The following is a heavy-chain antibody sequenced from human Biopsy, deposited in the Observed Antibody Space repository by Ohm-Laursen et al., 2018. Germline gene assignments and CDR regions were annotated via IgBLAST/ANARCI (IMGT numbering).Heavy chain of an antibody. V-gene: IGHV3-11*01. CDR3: ARDGAGSDHDY. CDR1: GFTFSDYY. J-gene: IGHJ4*02. CDR2: ISGSGTTI. D-gene: IGHD3-10*01. Sequence: SLRLSCAASGFTFSDYYMSWIRQAPGKGLEWLSYISGSGTTIFYADSVKGRFTVSRDNAKNSLYLQMNSLTVEDTAVYYCARDGAGSDHDYWGQGTLVTVSS.